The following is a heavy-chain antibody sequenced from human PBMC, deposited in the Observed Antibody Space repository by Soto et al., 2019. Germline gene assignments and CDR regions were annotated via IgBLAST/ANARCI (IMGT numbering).Heavy chain of an antibody. Sequence: EVQLVESGGGLVQPGESLRLSCAASGFTFSYYWMHWVRQAPGKGLVWVSRIHSDGSSTTYADSVKDRFTISRDNARNTLYLQMNSLRVEDTAGYYCARGDRGAFDLWGQGTVLTVSS. CDR2: IHSDGSST. CDR3: ARGDRGAFDL. D-gene: IGHD1-26*01. J-gene: IGHJ3*01. V-gene: IGHV3-74*03. CDR1: GFTFSYYW.